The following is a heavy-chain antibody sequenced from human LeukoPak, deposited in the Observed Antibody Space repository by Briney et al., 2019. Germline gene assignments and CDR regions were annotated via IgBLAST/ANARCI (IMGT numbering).Heavy chain of an antibody. CDR3: AIFIDYMSDWFDP. V-gene: IGHV1-69*05. CDR1: GGTFSSYA. D-gene: IGHD4-11*01. Sequence: SVKVSCKASGGTFSSYAISWVRQAPGQGLEWMGGIIPIFGTANYAQKFQGRVTITTDESTSTAYMELSSLRSEDTAVYYCAIFIDYMSDWFDPWGQGTLVTVSS. J-gene: IGHJ5*02. CDR2: IIPIFGTA.